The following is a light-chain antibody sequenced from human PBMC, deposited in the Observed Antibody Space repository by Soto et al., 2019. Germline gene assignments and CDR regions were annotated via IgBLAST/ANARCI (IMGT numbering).Light chain of an antibody. CDR2: DAS. V-gene: IGKV3-11*01. J-gene: IGKJ4*01. CDR3: QHRSNWPLT. Sequence: EIVLTQSPATLSLSPGERATLSCRASQSVSSYLAWFQQKPGQAPRLLIYDASNRATGIPARFSGSGSGTDFTLTISSLEPEDFAVYYCQHRSNWPLTFGGGTKVEIK. CDR1: QSVSSY.